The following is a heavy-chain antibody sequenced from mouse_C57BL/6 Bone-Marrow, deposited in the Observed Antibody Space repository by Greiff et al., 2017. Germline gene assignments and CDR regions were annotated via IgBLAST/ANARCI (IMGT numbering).Heavy chain of an antibody. V-gene: IGHV1-55*01. CDR3: ARSGPLGRSVDY. CDR2: IYPTSGRT. Sequence: QVQLQQPGAELVKPGASVKMSCKASGYTFTSYWITWVKQRPGQGLEWIGDIYPTSGRTNYNEKFKNKAILTVDTSSNTAYMQLSSLTSEDSAVLYCARSGPLGRSVDYGCQGTTLTVSS. J-gene: IGHJ2*01. CDR1: GYTFTSYW. D-gene: IGHD4-1*01.